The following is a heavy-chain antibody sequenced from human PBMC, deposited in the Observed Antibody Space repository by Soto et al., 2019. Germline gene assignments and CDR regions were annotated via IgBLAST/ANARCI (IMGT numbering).Heavy chain of an antibody. J-gene: IGHJ6*03. Sequence: QVQLAESEGGVVQPGWSLRLSCAASGFTFSSYGMHWVRQAPGKGLQWVAVIRNDGNNKYYSDSVKGRFTISRDNSKNTLYLKFNGLRVEDTAVYYCARELVGGDYPPYYSYMDVWGKGTTVTVSS. CDR1: GFTFSSYG. CDR2: IRNDGNNK. CDR3: ARELVGGDYPPYYSYMDV. V-gene: IGHV3-33*01. D-gene: IGHD4-17*01.